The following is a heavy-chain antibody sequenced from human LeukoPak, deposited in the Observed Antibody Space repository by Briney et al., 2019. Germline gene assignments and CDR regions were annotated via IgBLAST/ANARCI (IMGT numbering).Heavy chain of an antibody. Sequence: GGSLRLSCAASGFSFSDYGMHWVRQAPGKGLEWVSFIRKDGINTNYVDSVKGRFTISRDTSNKMVYLQMNSLRTEDMAVYYCAKDRAGNSWNFDYWGQGILVAVSS. CDR2: IRKDGINT. D-gene: IGHD6-13*01. J-gene: IGHJ4*02. CDR3: AKDRAGNSWNFDY. CDR1: GFSFSDYG. V-gene: IGHV3-30*02.